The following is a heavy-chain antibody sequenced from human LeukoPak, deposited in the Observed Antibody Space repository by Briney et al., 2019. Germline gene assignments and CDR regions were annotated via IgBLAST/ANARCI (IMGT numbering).Heavy chain of an antibody. CDR1: GFIFSNYW. V-gene: IGHV3-7*01. Sequence: GGSLRLSCAASGFIFSNYWMSWVRQAPGKGLEWVANIKQDGSEKYYVDSVKGRFTISRDNAKNSLYLQMNSLRAEDTAVYYCARGYYGARRAFDIWGQGTMVTVSS. J-gene: IGHJ3*02. D-gene: IGHD4-17*01. CDR2: IKQDGSEK. CDR3: ARGYYGARRAFDI.